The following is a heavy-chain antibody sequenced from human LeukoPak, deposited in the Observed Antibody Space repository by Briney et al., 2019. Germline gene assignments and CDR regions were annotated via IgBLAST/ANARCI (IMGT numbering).Heavy chain of an antibody. D-gene: IGHD2-2*01. Sequence: PGGSLRLSCAASGFTFSSYGMHWVRQAPGKGLEWVAVIWYDGSNKYYADSVKGRFTISRGNSKNTLYLQMNSLRAEDTAVYYCARGGFYCSSTSCQSWFDPWGQGTLVTVSS. J-gene: IGHJ5*02. CDR1: GFTFSSYG. CDR2: IWYDGSNK. CDR3: ARGGFYCSSTSCQSWFDP. V-gene: IGHV3-33*01.